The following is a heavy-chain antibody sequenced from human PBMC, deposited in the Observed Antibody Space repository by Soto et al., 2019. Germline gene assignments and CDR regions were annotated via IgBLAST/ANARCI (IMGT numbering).Heavy chain of an antibody. Sequence: QVQLVESGGGVVQPGRSLRLSCAASGFTFSSYGMHWVRQAPGKGLEWVAVISYDGSNKYYADSVKGRFTISRDNSKKTLYLQMNSLRAEDTAVYYCAKDADYDFYANFWGQGTLVTVSS. D-gene: IGHD3-3*01. CDR3: AKDADYDFYANF. V-gene: IGHV3-30*18. CDR2: ISYDGSNK. CDR1: GFTFSSYG. J-gene: IGHJ4*02.